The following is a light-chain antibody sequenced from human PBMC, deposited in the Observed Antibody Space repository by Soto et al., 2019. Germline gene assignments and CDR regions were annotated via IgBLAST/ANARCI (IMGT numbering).Light chain of an antibody. CDR1: QSVPSSY. V-gene: IGKV3-11*01. CDR3: QQRSSWPIT. Sequence: EIALTQSPGTLSLSPGERATLSCRASQSVPSSYLAWYQQKPGQAPRLLIYGASNRATDTPTRFSGSGSGTEFTLTISSLEPEDFAVYYCQQRSSWPITFGQGTRLEIK. J-gene: IGKJ5*01. CDR2: GAS.